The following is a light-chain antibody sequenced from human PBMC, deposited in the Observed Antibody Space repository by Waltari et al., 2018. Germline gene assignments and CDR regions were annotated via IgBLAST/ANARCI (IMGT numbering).Light chain of an antibody. V-gene: IGLV2-23*02. CDR2: EVS. Sequence: QSALTQPASASGSPRQSITIPCTGTSSDVGSYNLVSWYQQHPGKAPKLMIYEVSKRPSGVSNRFSGSKSGNTASLTISGLQAEDEADYYCCSYAGSSTLVFGGGTKLTVL. CDR3: CSYAGSSTLV. CDR1: SSDVGSYNL. J-gene: IGLJ2*01.